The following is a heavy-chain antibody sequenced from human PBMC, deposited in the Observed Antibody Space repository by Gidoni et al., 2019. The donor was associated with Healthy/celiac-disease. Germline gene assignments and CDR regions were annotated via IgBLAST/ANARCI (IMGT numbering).Heavy chain of an antibody. V-gene: IGHV4-39*01. CDR2: IYYSGST. CDR3: ASFVPIVFY. D-gene: IGHD3-16*02. Sequence: GLEWIGSIYYSGSTYYNPSLKSRVTISVDTSKNQFSLKLSSVTAADTAVYYCASFVPIVFYWGQGTLVTVSS. J-gene: IGHJ4*02.